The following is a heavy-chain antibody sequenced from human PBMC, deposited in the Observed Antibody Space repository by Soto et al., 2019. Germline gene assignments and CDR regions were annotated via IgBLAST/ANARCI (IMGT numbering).Heavy chain of an antibody. CDR1: GFTFSSYS. V-gene: IGHV3-21*01. CDR2: ISSSSSYI. J-gene: IGHJ6*02. D-gene: IGHD3-22*01. CDR3: ARDSHHYYDSSGYSHYYYYYGMDV. Sequence: PGGSLRLSCAASGFTFSSYSMNWVRQAPGEGLEWVSSISSSSSYIYYADSVKGRFTISRDNAKNSLYLQMNSLRAEDTAVYYCARDSHHYYDSSGYSHYYYYYGMDVWGQGTTVTVSS.